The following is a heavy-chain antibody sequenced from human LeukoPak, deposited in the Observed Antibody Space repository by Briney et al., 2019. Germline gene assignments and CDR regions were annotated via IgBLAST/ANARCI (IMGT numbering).Heavy chain of an antibody. Sequence: PGGSPRLSCAASGFTFSSYSMHWVRQAPGQGLEWVSYISTSSGTIYYADSVKGRFTISRDNAKNSLYLQMNSLKTEDTAVFYCTTSPRSQYWGQGTLVTVSS. CDR1: GFTFSSYS. CDR3: TTSPRSQY. D-gene: IGHD1-14*01. V-gene: IGHV3-48*01. J-gene: IGHJ4*02. CDR2: ISTSSGTI.